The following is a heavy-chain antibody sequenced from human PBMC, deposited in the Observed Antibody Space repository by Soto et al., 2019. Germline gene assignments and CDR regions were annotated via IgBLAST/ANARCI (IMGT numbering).Heavy chain of an antibody. D-gene: IGHD3-16*01. CDR3: ERGGRGDMVASGGIIGDPFDI. CDR1: GYTFIGYY. J-gene: IGHJ3*02. Sequence: ASVKVSCKASGYTFIGYYIYWLRQAPGQGLEWVAWINPNSGGTKYALKFQGRVTMTRDTSIRTAYMELRRLRSDDTAVYYCERGGRGDMVASGGIIGDPFDIWGQGTMVTVSS. V-gene: IGHV1-2*02. CDR2: INPNSGGT.